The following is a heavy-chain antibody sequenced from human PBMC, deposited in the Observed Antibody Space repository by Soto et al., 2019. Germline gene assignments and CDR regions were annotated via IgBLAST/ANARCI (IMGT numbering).Heavy chain of an antibody. D-gene: IGHD3-22*01. V-gene: IGHV4-30-4*01. CDR1: GGSISGGDYY. Sequence: PSETLSLTCTVSGGSISGGDYYRSWIRQPPGKGLEWIGYIYYSGSTYYNPSLKSRVTISVVTSKNQFSLKLSSLTAADTAVYYCARGPVYYDSSGPSPHYFDYWGQGTLVPSPQ. J-gene: IGHJ4*02. CDR3: ARGPVYYDSSGPSPHYFDY. CDR2: IYYSGST.